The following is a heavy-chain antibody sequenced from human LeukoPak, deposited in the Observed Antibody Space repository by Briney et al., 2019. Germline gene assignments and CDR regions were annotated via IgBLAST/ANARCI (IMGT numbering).Heavy chain of an antibody. D-gene: IGHD1-7*01. V-gene: IGHV1-24*01. J-gene: IGHJ4*02. CDR2: FDPEDGET. Sequence: ASVKVSCKVSGYTLTELSMHWVRQAPGKGLEWMGGFDPEDGETIYAQKFQGRVTMTEDTSTDTAYMELSSLRSEDTAVYYCATDGLSGLSTRTKSFDYWGQGTLVTVSS. CDR1: GYTLTELS. CDR3: ATDGLSGLSTRTKSFDY.